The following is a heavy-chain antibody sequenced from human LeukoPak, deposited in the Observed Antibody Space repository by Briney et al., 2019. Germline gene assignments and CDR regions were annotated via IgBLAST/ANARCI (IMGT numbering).Heavy chain of an antibody. Sequence: GGSLRLSCAASEFSVGSNYMTWVRQAPGKGLEWVSLIYSGGSTYYADSVKGRFTISRDNSKNTLYLQMNSLKTEDTAVYYCTTLPEWELLQFDYWGQGTLVTVSS. CDR2: IYSGGST. CDR1: EFSVGSNY. D-gene: IGHD1-26*01. CDR3: TTLPEWELLQFDY. V-gene: IGHV3-66*01. J-gene: IGHJ4*02.